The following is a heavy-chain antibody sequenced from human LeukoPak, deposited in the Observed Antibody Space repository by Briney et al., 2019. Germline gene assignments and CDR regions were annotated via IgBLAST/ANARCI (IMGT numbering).Heavy chain of an antibody. CDR3: SRTAGVAAAAGTQFDY. V-gene: IGHV6-1*01. J-gene: IGHJ4*02. CDR1: GDSVSSNSAA. Sequence: SQTLSLTCAISGDSVSSNSAAWNWIRQSPSRGLEWLGRTYYRSKWYSAYAVSVKSRITINPDTSKNQSSLQLNSVTPEDTAVYYCSRTAGVAAAAGTQFDYWGQGTLVTVSS. D-gene: IGHD6-13*01. CDR2: TYYRSKWYS.